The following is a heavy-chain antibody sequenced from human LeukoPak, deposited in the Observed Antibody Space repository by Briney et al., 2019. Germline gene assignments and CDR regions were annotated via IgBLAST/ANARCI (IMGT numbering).Heavy chain of an antibody. CDR1: GFTFSNAW. Sequence: GGSLRLSCAASGFTFSNAWMSWVRQAPGKGLEWVGRIKSKTDGGTTDYAAPVKGRFTISRDDSKSIAYLQMNSLRAEDTAVYYCARGQDIVATSYFDYWGQGTLVTVSS. V-gene: IGHV3-15*01. D-gene: IGHD5-12*01. CDR3: ARGQDIVATSYFDY. CDR2: IKSKTDGGTT. J-gene: IGHJ4*02.